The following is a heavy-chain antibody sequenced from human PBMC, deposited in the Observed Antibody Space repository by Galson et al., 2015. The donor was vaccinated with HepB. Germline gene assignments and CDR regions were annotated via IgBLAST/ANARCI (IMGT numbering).Heavy chain of an antibody. V-gene: IGHV3-64D*06. CDR2: ISGVGDIT. Sequence: SLRLSCAASGFTLSSAVHWVRQAPGKGPEYVSAISGVGDITNYADFVRGRFTVSRDNSKNTVYLHMTSLRLEDTAVYYCVKTPIGGFDLWGQGTLVTVSS. CDR3: VKTPIGGFDL. CDR1: GFTLSSA. D-gene: IGHD3-16*01. J-gene: IGHJ4*02.